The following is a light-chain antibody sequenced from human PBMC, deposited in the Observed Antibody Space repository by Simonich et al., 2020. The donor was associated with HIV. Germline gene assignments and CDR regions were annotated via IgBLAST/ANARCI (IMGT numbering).Light chain of an antibody. CDR3: QQRSNWPLT. V-gene: IGKV3-11*01. Sequence: EIVMTQSPDTLSVSPGKRATLSCRASQRGSSYLAWYQQKPGQAPRLLIYDASNRATGIPARFSGSGSGTDFTLTISSLEPEDFAVYYCQQRSNWPLTFGGGTKVEIK. CDR1: QRGSSY. J-gene: IGKJ4*01. CDR2: DAS.